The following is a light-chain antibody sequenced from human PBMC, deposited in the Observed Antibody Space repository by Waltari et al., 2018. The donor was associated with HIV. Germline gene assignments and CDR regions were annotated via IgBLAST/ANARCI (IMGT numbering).Light chain of an antibody. CDR3: QNYDSAPVA. Sequence: DIQMSQAPSSLSASVGDRVTITCRAGRDISNDLAWYQQKSGEVPKLLIYGASTLRSGVSSRFRGSGSGTEFTLTINGLQPEDVASYYCQNYDSAPVAFGQGTRLEI. J-gene: IGKJ5*01. CDR1: RDISND. V-gene: IGKV1-27*01. CDR2: GAS.